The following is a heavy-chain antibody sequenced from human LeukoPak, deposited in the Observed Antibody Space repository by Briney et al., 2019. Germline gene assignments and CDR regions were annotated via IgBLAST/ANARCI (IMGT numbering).Heavy chain of an antibody. CDR2: IYSGGST. CDR1: GFSVSSNY. Sequence: GGSLRLSCEGSGFSVSSNYMTWVRQAPGKGLERVSVIYSGGSTDYADSVKGRFTISRDNSKNTLYLQMNSLRAEDTAVYYCASMWSGYSDALDIWGQGTMVTVSS. D-gene: IGHD3-3*01. V-gene: IGHV3-66*01. CDR3: ASMWSGYSDALDI. J-gene: IGHJ3*02.